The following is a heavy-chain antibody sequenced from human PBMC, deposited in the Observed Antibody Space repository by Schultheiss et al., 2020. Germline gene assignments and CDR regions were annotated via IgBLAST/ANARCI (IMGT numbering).Heavy chain of an antibody. Sequence: GGSLRLSCATSGFTFSSHAIHWVRQAPGKGLEWVAVISYDGSDKSYADSVKGRFTISRDDSKNTLYLRMNSLRGEDTAVYYCARDKRPVASGGMDVWGQGTTVTVSS. CDR2: ISYDGSDK. V-gene: IGHV3-30*01. D-gene: IGHD2-21*01. J-gene: IGHJ6*02. CDR1: GFTFSSHA. CDR3: ARDKRPVASGGMDV.